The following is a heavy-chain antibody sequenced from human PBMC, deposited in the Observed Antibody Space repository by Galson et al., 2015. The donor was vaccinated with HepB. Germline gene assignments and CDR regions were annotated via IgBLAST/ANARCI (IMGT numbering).Heavy chain of an antibody. J-gene: IGHJ6*02. Sequence: SLRLSCAASGFTFSSYAMHWVRQAPGKGLEWVAVISYDGSNKYYADSVKGRFTISRDNSKNTLYLQMNSLRAEDTAVYYCARVYSSSHYYYYYGMDVWGQGTTVTVSS. V-gene: IGHV3-30*04. D-gene: IGHD6-6*01. CDR3: ARVYSSSHYYYYYGMDV. CDR1: GFTFSSYA. CDR2: ISYDGSNK.